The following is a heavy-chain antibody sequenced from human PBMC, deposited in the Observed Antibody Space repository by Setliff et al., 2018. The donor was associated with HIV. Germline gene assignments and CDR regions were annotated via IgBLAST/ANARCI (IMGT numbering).Heavy chain of an antibody. Sequence: SLRLSCAASGFIFSSYEMNWVRQAPGKGLEWISYIGGHGSIKHYADSVKGRFTISRDNAKNSVYLQMHSLRVEDTAVYYCAAVPWGHSSLIIDHWGQGTPVTVSS. CDR2: IGGHGSIK. J-gene: IGHJ4*02. V-gene: IGHV3-48*03. D-gene: IGHD3-16*01. CDR3: AAVPWGHSSLIIDH. CDR1: GFIFSSYE.